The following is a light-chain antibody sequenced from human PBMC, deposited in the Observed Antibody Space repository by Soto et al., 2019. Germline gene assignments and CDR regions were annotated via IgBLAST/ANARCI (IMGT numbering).Light chain of an antibody. J-gene: IGKJ5*01. Sequence: DIQMTQSPSTLSASVGDRVTITCRASQSITSWLAWYQQKPGKAPKLLIYDASNLESGVPSRFSGSGSGTEFTLSISSLQPDDFGTYYCQEYNAYSMTFGQGTRLEIK. CDR3: QEYNAYSMT. V-gene: IGKV1-5*01. CDR2: DAS. CDR1: QSITSW.